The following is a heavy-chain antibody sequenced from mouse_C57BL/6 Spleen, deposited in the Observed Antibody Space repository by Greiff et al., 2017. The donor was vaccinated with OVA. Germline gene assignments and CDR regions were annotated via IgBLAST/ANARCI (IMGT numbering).Heavy chain of an antibody. D-gene: IGHD3-2*02. J-gene: IGHJ4*01. CDR2: INYDGSST. V-gene: IGHV5-16*01. CDR3: AREDSSVGGYYYAMDY. Sequence: EVQVVESEAGLVQPGSSMKLSCTASGFTFSDYYMAWVRQVPEKGLEWVANINYDGSSTYYLDSLKSRFIISRDNAKNIIYLQISSLKSEDTATYYCAREDSSVGGYYYAMDYWGQGTSVTVSS. CDR1: GFTFSDYY.